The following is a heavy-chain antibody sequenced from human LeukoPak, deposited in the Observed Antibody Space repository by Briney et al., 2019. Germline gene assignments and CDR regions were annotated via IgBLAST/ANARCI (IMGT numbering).Heavy chain of an antibody. V-gene: IGHV3-9*01. D-gene: IGHD3-3*01. J-gene: IGHJ3*02. CDR3: AKDTGSPADAITMEDNAFDI. CDR1: GFIFDDYA. CDR2: ISWSSGII. Sequence: PGGSLRLSCAASGFIFDDYAMHWVRQAPGKGLEWVSGISWSSGIIGYADSVKGRFTISRDNAKNSLDLQMESLRAEDTAVYYCAKDTGSPADAITMEDNAFDIWGQGTMVTVSS.